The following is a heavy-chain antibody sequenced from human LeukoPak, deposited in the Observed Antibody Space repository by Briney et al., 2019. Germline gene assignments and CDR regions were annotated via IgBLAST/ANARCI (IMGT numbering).Heavy chain of an antibody. Sequence: ASVKVSCKASGYTFTSYGISWVRQAPGQGLECMGWISAHNGKTKYAQKFQGRVTMTTDTSTSTAYMELRSLRSDDTAVYYCAREGSGWYGHYFDYWGQGTLVTVSS. CDR3: AREGSGWYGHYFDY. CDR1: GYTFTSYG. CDR2: ISAHNGKT. D-gene: IGHD6-19*01. J-gene: IGHJ4*02. V-gene: IGHV1-18*01.